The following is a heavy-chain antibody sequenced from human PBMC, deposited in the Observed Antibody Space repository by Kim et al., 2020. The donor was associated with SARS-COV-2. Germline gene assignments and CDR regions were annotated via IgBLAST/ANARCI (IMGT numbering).Heavy chain of an antibody. V-gene: IGHV4-39*01. CDR3: ARPSSRFGDYAL. Sequence: SETLSLTCTVSGGSISTAFYWGWIRQPPGNGLEWIGSVYYTGDTYYSPSLKGRVTIYVDTSKNQFSLDVNSVTAADTAMYYCARPSSRFGDYALWGQGTLVTVFS. CDR2: VYYTGDT. CDR1: GGSISTAFY. D-gene: IGHD3-10*01. J-gene: IGHJ4*02.